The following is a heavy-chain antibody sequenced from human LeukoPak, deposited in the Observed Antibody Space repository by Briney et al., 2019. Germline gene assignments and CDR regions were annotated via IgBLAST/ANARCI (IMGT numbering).Heavy chain of an antibody. D-gene: IGHD1-26*01. CDR1: GDSISTYY. CDR3: ARLRWQLVGPYFDY. V-gene: IGHV4-59*01. J-gene: IGHJ4*02. Sequence: PSESLSLTCSSPGDSISTYYWSWIRQSPGKRLEWIGHIYSSGNTDYNSSLKSRVTISVDTSKSQFSLRLSSVTATDTAVYYCARLRWQLVGPYFDYWGQGILVTVSS. CDR2: IYSSGNT.